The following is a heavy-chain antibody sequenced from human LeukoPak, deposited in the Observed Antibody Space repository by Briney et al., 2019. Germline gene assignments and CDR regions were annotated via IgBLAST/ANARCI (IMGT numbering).Heavy chain of an antibody. D-gene: IGHD6-19*01. Sequence: ASVKVSCKASGYTFTSHAMHWVRQAPGQRLEWMGWINAGNGNTKYSQKFQGRVTITRDTSASTAYMELSSLRSEDTAVYHCARSGQWHNTGYYFDYWGQGTLVTVSS. CDR1: GYTFTSHA. V-gene: IGHV1-3*01. CDR3: ARSGQWHNTGYYFDY. CDR2: INAGNGNT. J-gene: IGHJ4*02.